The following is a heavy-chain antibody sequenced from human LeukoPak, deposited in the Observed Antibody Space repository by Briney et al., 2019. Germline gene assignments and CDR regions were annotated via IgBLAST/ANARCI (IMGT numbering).Heavy chain of an antibody. J-gene: IGHJ4*02. CDR2: IYSGGST. CDR1: GFTVSSNY. D-gene: IGHD2-2*01. Sequence: GGSLRLSCAASGFTVSSNYMSWVRQAPGKGLEWVSVIYSGGSTYYADSVKGRFTISRDNSKNTLYLQMNSLRAEDTAVYYCARDHIVVVPAATDYVAVDYWGQGTLVTVSS. V-gene: IGHV3-66*01. CDR3: ARDHIVVVPAATDYVAVDY.